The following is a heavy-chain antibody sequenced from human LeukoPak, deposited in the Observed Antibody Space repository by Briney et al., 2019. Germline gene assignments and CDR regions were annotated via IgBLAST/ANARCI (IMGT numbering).Heavy chain of an antibody. D-gene: IGHD3-22*01. CDR2: ISSSSITL. Sequence: GGSLRLSCAASGVMKTYSMNWVRQAPGKGLEWISYISSSSITLNYADSVKGRFTISRDNSKNTLYLQMNSLRAEDTAVYYCAKPPYYYDSSGYYPETDYFDYWGQGTLVTVSS. V-gene: IGHV3-48*01. CDR1: GVMKTYS. J-gene: IGHJ4*02. CDR3: AKPPYYYDSSGYYPETDYFDY.